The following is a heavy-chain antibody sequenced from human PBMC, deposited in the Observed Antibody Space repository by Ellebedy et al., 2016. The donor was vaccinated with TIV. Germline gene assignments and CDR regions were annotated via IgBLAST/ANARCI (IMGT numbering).Heavy chain of an antibody. J-gene: IGHJ4*02. CDR3: AHTTADSSGYYQYYFDY. CDR2: IYWDDDK. CDR1: GFSLRTSGVG. Sequence: SGPTLVKPTQTLTLTCTFSGFSLRTSGVGVGWIRQPPGKALEWLALIYWDDDKRYSPSLKSRLTITKDTSKNQVVLTMTNMDPVDTATYYCAHTTADSSGYYQYYFDYWGQGTLVTVSS. V-gene: IGHV2-5*02. D-gene: IGHD3-22*01.